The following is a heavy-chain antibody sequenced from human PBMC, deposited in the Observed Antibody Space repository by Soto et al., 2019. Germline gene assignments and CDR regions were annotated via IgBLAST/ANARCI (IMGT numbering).Heavy chain of an antibody. CDR2: IYESGYT. CDR1: GASVSTGAYY. Sequence: TLSLTCTVSGASVSTGAYYWGWVRQRQGKGLEWVGYIYESGYTYYNTSLKSRLTISLDRSNNQFSLGLASVTAADTAVYYCVRALRHTALVSPWFDTWGQGTLVTVSS. J-gene: IGHJ5*02. CDR3: VRALRHTALVSPWFDT. V-gene: IGHV4-31*03. D-gene: IGHD5-18*01.